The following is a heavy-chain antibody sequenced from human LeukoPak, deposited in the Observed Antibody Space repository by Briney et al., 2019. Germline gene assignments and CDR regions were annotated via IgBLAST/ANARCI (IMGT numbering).Heavy chain of an antibody. CDR3: ARGEEGIGLFPPVGFDI. V-gene: IGHV6-1*01. Sequence: SQTLSLTCAISGDSVSSNSAAWNWIRQSPSRGLEWLGRTYYRSKWYNDYAVSVKSRITINPDTSKNQFSLQLNSVTPEDTAVYYCARGEEGIGLFPPVGFDIWGQGTMVTVSS. CDR1: GDSVSSNSAA. CDR2: TYYRSKWYN. J-gene: IGHJ3*02. D-gene: IGHD1-14*01.